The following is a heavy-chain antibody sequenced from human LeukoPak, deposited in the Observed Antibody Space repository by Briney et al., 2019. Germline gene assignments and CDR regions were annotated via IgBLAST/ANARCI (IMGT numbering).Heavy chain of an antibody. CDR3: AKDPYYDFWSGYYTGDYFDY. D-gene: IGHD3-3*01. J-gene: IGHJ4*02. Sequence: PGGSLRLSCAASGFTFSSYSMSWVRQAPGKGLEWVSAISGSGGSTYYADSVKGRFTISRDNSENTLYLQMNSLRAEDTAVYYCAKDPYYDFWSGYYTGDYFDYWGQGTLVTVSS. CDR1: GFTFSSYS. CDR2: ISGSGGST. V-gene: IGHV3-23*01.